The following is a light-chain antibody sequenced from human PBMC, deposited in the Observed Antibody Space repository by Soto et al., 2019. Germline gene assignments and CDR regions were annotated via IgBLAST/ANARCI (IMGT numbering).Light chain of an antibody. V-gene: IGLV3-21*02. CDR2: DDS. CDR3: QVWDSGSDHVV. J-gene: IGLJ3*02. Sequence: SYELTQAPPVSVAPGQTARITCGGDNVGSKSVHWYQQKPGQAPVLVVYDDSDRPSGIPERVSGSKSGNTASLTISRVEAGDEDDYYCQVWDSGSDHVVFGGGTKLTVL. CDR1: NVGSKS.